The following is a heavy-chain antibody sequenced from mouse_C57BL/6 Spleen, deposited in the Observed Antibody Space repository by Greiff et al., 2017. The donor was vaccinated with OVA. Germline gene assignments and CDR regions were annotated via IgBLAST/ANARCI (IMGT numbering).Heavy chain of an antibody. J-gene: IGHJ4*01. D-gene: IGHD2-1*01. CDR3: TVYYGNYEGAMDY. CDR1: GFNIKDYY. Sequence: VQLKQSGAELVRPGASVKLSCTASGFNIKDYYMHWVKQRPEQGLEWIGRIDPEDGDTEYAPKFQGKATMTADTSSNTAYLQLSSLTSEDTAVYYCTVYYGNYEGAMDYWGQGTSVTVSS. V-gene: IGHV14-1*01. CDR2: IDPEDGDT.